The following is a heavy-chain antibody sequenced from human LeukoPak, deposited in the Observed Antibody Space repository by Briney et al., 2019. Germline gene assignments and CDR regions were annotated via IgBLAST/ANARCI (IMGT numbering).Heavy chain of an antibody. CDR3: ARLPSGSSPFDY. V-gene: IGHV4-59*08. CDR1: GGSISNYY. J-gene: IGHJ4*02. D-gene: IGHD3-10*01. Sequence: SETLSLTCTVSGGSISNYYWTWIRQSPGKGLEWIGYIYSSGSAKYNPSLKSRVTISVVTSKNQFSLNLSSVTAADTALYYCARLPSGSSPFDYWGQGTLVTVST. CDR2: IYSSGSA.